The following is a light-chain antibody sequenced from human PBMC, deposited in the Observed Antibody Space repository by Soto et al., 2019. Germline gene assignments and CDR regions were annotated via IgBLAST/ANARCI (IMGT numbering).Light chain of an antibody. CDR3: GADHGGGSNFVYV. J-gene: IGLJ1*01. CDR2: VGTGGIVG. V-gene: IGLV9-49*01. CDR1: SGYSHDK. Sequence: QPVLTQPPSASASLGASVTLTCTLSSGYSHDKVVWYQQRPGKGPRFVMRVGTGGIVGSKGDGIPDRFSVLGSGLNRYLTINNIQEEDESDYYCGADHGGGSNFVYVFGTGTKLTVL.